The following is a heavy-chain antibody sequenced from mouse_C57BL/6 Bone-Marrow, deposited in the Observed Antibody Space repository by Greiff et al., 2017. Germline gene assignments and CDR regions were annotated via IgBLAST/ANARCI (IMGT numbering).Heavy chain of an antibody. J-gene: IGHJ3*01. CDR2: IHPNSGST. Sequence: QVQLQQPGAELVKPGASVKLSCKASGYTFTSYWMHWVKQRPGQGLEWIGMIHPNSGSTNYNEKFKSKATLTVDKSSSTAYMQLSSLTSEDSSVNFCAIEDSSGYLVAYWGQGTLVTVSA. CDR3: AIEDSSGYLVAY. V-gene: IGHV1-64*01. D-gene: IGHD3-2*02. CDR1: GYTFTSYW.